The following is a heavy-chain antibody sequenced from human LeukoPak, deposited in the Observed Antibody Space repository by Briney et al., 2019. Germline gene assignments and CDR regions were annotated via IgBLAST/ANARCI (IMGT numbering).Heavy chain of an antibody. Sequence: SETLSLTCTVSGGSISSSSYYWGWIRQPPGKGLEWIGSIYYSGSPYYNPSLKSRVTISVDTSKNQFSLKLSSVTAADTAVYYCARQGPNDTYYYDSSGYYDAFDIWGQGTMVTVSS. CDR2: IYYSGSP. CDR1: GGSISSSSYY. J-gene: IGHJ3*02. V-gene: IGHV4-39*01. CDR3: ARQGPNDTYYYDSSGYYDAFDI. D-gene: IGHD3-22*01.